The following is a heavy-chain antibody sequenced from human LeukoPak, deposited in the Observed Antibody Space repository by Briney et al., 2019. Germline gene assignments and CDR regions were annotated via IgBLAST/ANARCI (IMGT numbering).Heavy chain of an antibody. CDR1: GFTFSSYW. J-gene: IGHJ4*02. Sequence: GGSLRLSCAASGFTFSSYWLTWVRQAPGKGLEWVANIKQDGSEKFYVDSVKGRFTISRDSAKNSLYLQMNSLRAEDTAVYYCAIRGSPMVRNYWGQGTLVTVSS. D-gene: IGHD3-10*01. V-gene: IGHV3-7*01. CDR3: AIRGSPMVRNY. CDR2: IKQDGSEK.